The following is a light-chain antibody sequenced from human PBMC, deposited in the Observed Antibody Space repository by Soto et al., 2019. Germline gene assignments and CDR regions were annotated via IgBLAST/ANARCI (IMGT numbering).Light chain of an antibody. CDR1: SGHSSYA. CDR3: QTWGTGIHVV. Sequence: QLVLTQSPSASASLGASVKLTCTLSSGHSSYAIAWHQQQPEKGPRYLMKLDSDGSHTKGDAIPDRFSGSSSGAERYLTNSSLQSEDEADYYCQTWGTGIHVVFGGGTQLTVL. J-gene: IGLJ2*01. V-gene: IGLV4-69*01. CDR2: LDSDGSH.